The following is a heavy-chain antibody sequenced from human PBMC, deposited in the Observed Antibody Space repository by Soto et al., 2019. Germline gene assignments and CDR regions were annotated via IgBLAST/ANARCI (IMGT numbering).Heavy chain of an antibody. CDR3: ARDMGRGWAGRPYYYYMDV. CDR2: IIPILGIA. Sequence: ASVKVSCKASGGTFSSYTISWVRQAPGQGLEWMGRIIPILGIANYAQKFQGRVTITEDKSTSTAYMELSSLRSEDTAVYYCARDMGRGWAGRPYYYYMDVWGKGTTVTVSS. V-gene: IGHV1-69*04. D-gene: IGHD1-26*01. CDR1: GGTFSSYT. J-gene: IGHJ6*03.